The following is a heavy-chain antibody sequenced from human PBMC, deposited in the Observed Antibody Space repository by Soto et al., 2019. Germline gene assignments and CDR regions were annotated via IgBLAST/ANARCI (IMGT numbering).Heavy chain of an antibody. CDR1: GFTFSRYW. J-gene: IGHJ4*02. Sequence: GGSLRLSCAASGFTFSRYWMHWVRQAPGKGLVWVSRINPDGSSTNYADSVKGRFTISRDSAKNTLYLQVNSARVEDTAVYYCARGGADTAMAHEYWDQESLVTVSS. CDR2: INPDGSST. D-gene: IGHD5-18*01. V-gene: IGHV3-74*01. CDR3: ARGGADTAMAHEY.